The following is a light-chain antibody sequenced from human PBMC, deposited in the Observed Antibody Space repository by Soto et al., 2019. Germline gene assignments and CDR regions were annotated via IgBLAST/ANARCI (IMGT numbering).Light chain of an antibody. CDR1: QNIRIY. J-gene: IGKJ1*01. CDR3: QQYNSYWT. Sequence: DIQMTQSPSSLSASVGDRVTITCRASQNIRIYLNWFQQKPGKAPNLLIYGASSLQSGVPSRFSGGGSGTEFTLTISSLQPDDFATYYCQQYNSYWTFGQGTKVDVK. CDR2: GAS. V-gene: IGKV1-16*01.